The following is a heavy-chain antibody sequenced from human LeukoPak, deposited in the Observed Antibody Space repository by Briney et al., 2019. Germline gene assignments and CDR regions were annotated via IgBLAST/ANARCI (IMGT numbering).Heavy chain of an antibody. V-gene: IGHV3-21*01. D-gene: IGHD4-17*01. Sequence: GGSLRLSCAASGFTFSSYSMNWVRQAPGKGLEWVSSISSSSSYIYYADSVKGRFTVSRDNAKNSLYLQMNSLRAEDTAVYYCARDMTTVSGVYYYGMDVWGQGTTVTVSS. CDR3: ARDMTTVSGVYYYGMDV. J-gene: IGHJ6*02. CDR1: GFTFSSYS. CDR2: ISSSSSYI.